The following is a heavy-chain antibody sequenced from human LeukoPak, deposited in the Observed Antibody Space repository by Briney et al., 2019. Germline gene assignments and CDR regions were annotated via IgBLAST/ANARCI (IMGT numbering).Heavy chain of an antibody. D-gene: IGHD1-26*01. CDR3: ARDAWIVGALDY. CDR2: ISPYNGNT. V-gene: IGHV1-18*04. Sequence: ASVKVSCKASGYTFTGYYMHWVRQAPGQGLEWMGWISPYNGNTNYAQNLQGRVTMTTDTSTSTAYMGLRSLRSDDTAVYYCARDAWIVGALDYWGQGTLVTVSS. J-gene: IGHJ4*02. CDR1: GYTFTGYY.